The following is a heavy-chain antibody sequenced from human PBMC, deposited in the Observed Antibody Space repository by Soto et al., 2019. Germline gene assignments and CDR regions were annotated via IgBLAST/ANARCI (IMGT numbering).Heavy chain of an antibody. V-gene: IGHV3-30*18. D-gene: IGHD6-19*01. CDR1: GFTFSSYG. J-gene: IGHJ4*02. CDR3: EKEDRPFVLKQWLAVPFDY. CDR2: ISYDGSNK. Sequence: GGSLGLSCAASGFTFSSYGMHWVRQAPGKGLEWVAVISYDGSNKYYADSVKGRFTISRDNSKNTLYLQMNSMRAEDTAVYYCEKEDRPFVLKQWLAVPFDYWGQGTMVIVSS.